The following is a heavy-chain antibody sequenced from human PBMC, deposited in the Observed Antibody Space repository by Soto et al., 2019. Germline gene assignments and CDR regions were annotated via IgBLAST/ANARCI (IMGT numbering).Heavy chain of an antibody. Sequence: GASVKVSCKASGGTFSSYAISWVRQAPGQGLEWMGGIIPIFGTANYAQKFQGRVTITADESTSTAYMELSSLRSEDTAVYYCARDYYGSGTFTPAAPPYYHNSMDVSGQGTTLTVS. J-gene: IGHJ6*02. CDR3: ARDYYGSGTFTPAAPPYYHNSMDV. CDR2: IIPIFGTA. V-gene: IGHV1-69*13. D-gene: IGHD3-10*01. CDR1: GGTFSSYA.